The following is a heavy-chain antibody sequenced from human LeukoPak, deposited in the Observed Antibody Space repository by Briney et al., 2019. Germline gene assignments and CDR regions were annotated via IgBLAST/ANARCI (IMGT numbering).Heavy chain of an antibody. V-gene: IGHV3-23*01. CDR2: IGDSGSAG. CDR1: GFNFNYIA. D-gene: IGHD4-23*01. Sequence: GGSLRLSCFASGFNFNYIAMSWVRQAPGKRLEWVSTIGDSGSAGSYADSVRGRFTISRDNSKNMVYLQMSSLRADDSAVYYCSRIKYGGNSGYHFDYWGQGTLVTVSS. CDR3: SRIKYGGNSGYHFDY. J-gene: IGHJ4*02.